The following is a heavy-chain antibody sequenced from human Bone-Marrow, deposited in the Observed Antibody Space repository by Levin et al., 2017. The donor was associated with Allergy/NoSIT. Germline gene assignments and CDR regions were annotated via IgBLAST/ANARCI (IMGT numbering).Heavy chain of an antibody. D-gene: IGHD2-8*02. V-gene: IGHV3-15*01. J-gene: IGHJ6*02. Sequence: GESLKISCAASGFTFSSPWMSWVRQTAGKGLEWVGRLKSKIDDEATDYAAFVKGRFTISRDDSKNTLYLQMNSLKTEDTAVYYCTIDAGYCSGGVCYSRSGMDVWGQGTTVTVSS. CDR1: GFTFSSPW. CDR2: LKSKIDDEAT. CDR3: TIDAGYCSGGVCYSRSGMDV.